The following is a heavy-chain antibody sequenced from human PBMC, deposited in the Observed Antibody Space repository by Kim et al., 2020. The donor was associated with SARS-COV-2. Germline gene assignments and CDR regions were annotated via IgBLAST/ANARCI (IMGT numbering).Heavy chain of an antibody. D-gene: IGHD6-13*01. CDR2: ISSSSSYI. CDR3: ARENRGIAAAGTFNDY. Sequence: GGSLRRSCAASGFTFSSYSMNWVRQAPGKGLEWVSSISSSSSYIYYADSVKGRFTISRDNAKNSLYLQMNSLRAEDTAVYYCARENRGIAAAGTFNDYWGQGTLVTVSS. CDR1: GFTFSSYS. V-gene: IGHV3-21*01. J-gene: IGHJ4*02.